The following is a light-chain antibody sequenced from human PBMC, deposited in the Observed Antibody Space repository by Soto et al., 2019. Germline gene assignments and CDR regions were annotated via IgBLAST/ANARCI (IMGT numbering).Light chain of an antibody. CDR3: QRYNGAST. Sequence: DIQMTQSPSSLSASVGDRVTITCRASQGISNYLAWYQQKPGKVPKLLIYAASTLQSGVPSRFSASGSGTDFTLTISSLQPEDVGTYYCQRYNGASTFGQGTKVEI. CDR2: AAS. CDR1: QGISNY. J-gene: IGKJ1*01. V-gene: IGKV1-27*01.